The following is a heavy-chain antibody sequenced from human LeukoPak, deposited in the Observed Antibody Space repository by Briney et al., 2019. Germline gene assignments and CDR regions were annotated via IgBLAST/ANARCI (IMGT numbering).Heavy chain of an antibody. J-gene: IGHJ4*02. Sequence: GGSLRLSCAVSGITFSSHGMHWVRQAPGKGLEWVAVIWYDGSKKYYSDSVKGRFTISRDNSKNTLSLQMSSLRAEDTAVYYCATSYSTGWQQGYFDCWGQGTLVTVSS. CDR2: IWYDGSKK. V-gene: IGHV3-33*01. CDR1: GITFSSHG. D-gene: IGHD6-19*01. CDR3: ATSYSTGWQQGYFDC.